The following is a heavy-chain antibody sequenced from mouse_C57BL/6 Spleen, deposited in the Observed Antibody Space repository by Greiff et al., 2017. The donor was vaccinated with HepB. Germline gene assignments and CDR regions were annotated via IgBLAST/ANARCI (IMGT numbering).Heavy chain of an antibody. V-gene: IGHV1-4*01. Sequence: QVQLQQSGAELARPGASVKMSCKASGYTFTSYTMHWVKQRPGQGLEWIGYINPSSGYTKYNQKFKDKATLTADKSSSTAYMQLSSLKSEDSAVYYCARGTTVVEDYWGQGTTLTVSS. J-gene: IGHJ2*01. CDR1: GYTFTSYT. CDR2: INPSSGYT. D-gene: IGHD1-1*01. CDR3: ARGTTVVEDY.